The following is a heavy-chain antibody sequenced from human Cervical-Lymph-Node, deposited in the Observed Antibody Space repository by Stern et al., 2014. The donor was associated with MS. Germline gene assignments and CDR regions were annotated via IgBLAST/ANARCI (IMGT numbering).Heavy chain of an antibody. D-gene: IGHD6-13*01. CDR2: IYYSGST. CDR3: ARAGAAAGFDY. J-gene: IGHJ4*02. Sequence: QVQLQESGPGLVKPSETLSLTCTVSGGSISSYYWSWIRQPPGKGLEWIGYIYYSGSTNYNPSLKSRVTISVDTSKNQFSLKLSSVTAADTAVYYCARAGAAAGFDYWGQGTLVTVSS. CDR1: GGSISSYY. V-gene: IGHV4-59*01.